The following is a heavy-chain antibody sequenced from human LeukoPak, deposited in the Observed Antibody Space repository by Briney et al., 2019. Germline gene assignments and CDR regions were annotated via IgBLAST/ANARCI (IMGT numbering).Heavy chain of an antibody. CDR1: GGSISRGDYY. Sequence: PSETLSLTCTVSGGSISRGDYYWNWIRQSPGKGLEWFGYIYYSESTYYNPSLRSRVTISIDRAKDTFSLKMIYVTAADTATYFSASERAAYYTGDGHSFGCWGQRIMVT. CDR3: ASERAAYYTGDGHSFGC. J-gene: IGHJ4*02. CDR2: IYYSEST. V-gene: IGHV4-30-4*01. D-gene: IGHD2-21*02.